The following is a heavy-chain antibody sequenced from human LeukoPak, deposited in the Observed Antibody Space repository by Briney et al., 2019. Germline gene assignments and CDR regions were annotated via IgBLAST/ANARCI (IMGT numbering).Heavy chain of an antibody. D-gene: IGHD1-1*01. CDR3: AREATGTTYSDY. J-gene: IGHJ4*02. V-gene: IGHV3-64*01. CDR2: ISSNGGST. Sequence: PGGSLRLSCAASGFTFSSYAMHWVRQAPGKGLEYVSAISSNGGSTYYANSVKGRFTISRDNSKNTLYLQMGSLRAEDMAVYYCAREATGTTYSDYWGQGTLVTVSS. CDR1: GFTFSSYA.